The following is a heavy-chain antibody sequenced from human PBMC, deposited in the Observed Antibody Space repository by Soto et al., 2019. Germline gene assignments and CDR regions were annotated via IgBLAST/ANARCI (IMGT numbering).Heavy chain of an antibody. Sequence: QVQLVQSGAEVKKPGSSVKVSCKASGGTFSSYAISWVRQAPGQGLEWMGGIIPIFGTANYAQKFQGRVRITGTDPRRPAYLGLGSLRLEATAGYYGPGEVVVAPPGWSAPWGQGPRVTSPQ. CDR2: IIPIFGTA. D-gene: IGHD2-15*01. CDR3: PGEVVVAPPGWSAP. V-gene: IGHV1-69*12. CDR1: GGTFSSYA. J-gene: IGHJ5*02.